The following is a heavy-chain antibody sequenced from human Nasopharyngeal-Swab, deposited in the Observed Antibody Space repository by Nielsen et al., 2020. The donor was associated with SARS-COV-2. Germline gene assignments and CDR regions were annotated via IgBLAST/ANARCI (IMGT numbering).Heavy chain of an antibody. V-gene: IGHV1-69*13. CDR2: IIPIFGTA. CDR3: ARSKTPHGILWFGELFKLKGYYGMDV. CDR1: GGTFSSYA. D-gene: IGHD3-10*01. J-gene: IGHJ6*02. Sequence: SVKVSCKASGGTFSSYAISWVRQAPGQGLEWMGGIIPIFGTANYAQKFQGRVTITADESTSTAYMELSSLRSEDTAVYYCARSKTPHGILWFGELFKLKGYYGMDVWGRGTTVTVSS.